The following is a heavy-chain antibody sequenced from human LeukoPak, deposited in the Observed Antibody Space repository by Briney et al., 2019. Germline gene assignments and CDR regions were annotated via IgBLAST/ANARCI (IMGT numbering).Heavy chain of an antibody. CDR2: ICHSGST. V-gene: IGHV4-30-2*01. D-gene: IGHD2-2*01. Sequence: PSETLSLTCAVSGGSISSGGYSWSWIRQPPGKGLEWIGYICHSGSTHYNPSLKSRVTISVDRSKNQFSLKLSSVTAADTAVYYCASLNCSSTSCYFDYWGQGTLVTVSS. CDR3: ASLNCSSTSCYFDY. J-gene: IGHJ4*02. CDR1: GGSISSGGYS.